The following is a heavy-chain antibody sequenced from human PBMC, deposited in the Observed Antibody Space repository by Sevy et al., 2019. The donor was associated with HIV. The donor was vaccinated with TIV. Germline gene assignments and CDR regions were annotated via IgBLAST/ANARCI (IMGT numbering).Heavy chain of an antibody. J-gene: IGHJ4*02. V-gene: IGHV6-1*01. CDR3: ARDNNFVLDF. Sequence: KQSQTLSLTCAISGDTVSSDSAAWNWIRQSPARGLEWLGRTYYRSTWHKDYATSLNSRMTINPDTSKNQCSLQLKSVTPEDTAVYYCARDNNFVLDFRGQGILVTVSS. CDR2: TYYRSTWHK. CDR1: GDTVSSDSAA. D-gene: IGHD1-20*01.